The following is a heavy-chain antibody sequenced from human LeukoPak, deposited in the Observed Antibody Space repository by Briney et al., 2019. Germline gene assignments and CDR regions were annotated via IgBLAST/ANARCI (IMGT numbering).Heavy chain of an antibody. CDR2: ISGSGSQT. D-gene: IGHD3-10*01. V-gene: IGHV3-23*01. CDR3: AKAFYSSGSGSSFDY. Sequence: GGSLRLSCAACGLPFSPYAMTWVRQAPGKGVDGVSLISGSGSQTYYADSLKGRFIIYSENSKNTLYLQMNSLRAEDTAIYYCAKAFYSSGSGSSFDYWGQGTLVTVSS. J-gene: IGHJ4*02. CDR1: GLPFSPYA.